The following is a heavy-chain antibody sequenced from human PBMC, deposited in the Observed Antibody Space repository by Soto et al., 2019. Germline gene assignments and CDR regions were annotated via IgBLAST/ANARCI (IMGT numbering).Heavy chain of an antibody. CDR1: GFTFSSYS. V-gene: IGHV3-21*01. Sequence: GGSLRLSCAASGFTFSSYSMNWVRQAPGKGLEWVSSISSSSSYIYYADSVKGRFTISRDNAKNSLYLQMNSLRAEDTAVYYCAREIVVARGARYFDYWGPGTLVTVS. D-gene: IGHD2-2*01. CDR2: ISSSSSYI. CDR3: AREIVVARGARYFDY. J-gene: IGHJ4*02.